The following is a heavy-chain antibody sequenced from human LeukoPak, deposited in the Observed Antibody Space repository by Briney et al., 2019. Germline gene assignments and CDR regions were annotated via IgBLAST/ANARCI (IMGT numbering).Heavy chain of an antibody. Sequence: GESLKISCKGSGYSFPTYWIGWVRQMPGKGLEWMGIIYPGDSDTRYGPSFEGEVTISADKSISTAYLQWSSLKASDTAMYYCARSGTIATRRNYIDYWGQGTLVTVSS. D-gene: IGHD6-6*01. CDR3: ARSGTIATRRNYIDY. CDR1: GYSFPTYW. V-gene: IGHV5-51*01. J-gene: IGHJ4*02. CDR2: IYPGDSDT.